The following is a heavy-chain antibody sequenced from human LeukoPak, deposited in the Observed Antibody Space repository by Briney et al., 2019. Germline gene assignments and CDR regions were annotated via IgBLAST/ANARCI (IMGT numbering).Heavy chain of an antibody. CDR2: FSGSGGST. CDR1: GFTFSSYA. J-gene: IGHJ4*02. D-gene: IGHD1-26*01. V-gene: IGHV3-23*01. CDR3: AKRGAEVGATVAPGDY. Sequence: PGGSLRLSCAASGFTFSSYAMSWVRQAPGKGLECISGFSGSGGSTYYADSVKGRFTISRDNSKNTLYLQMSSLRAEDTAVYYCAKRGAEVGATVAPGDYWGQGTLVTVSS.